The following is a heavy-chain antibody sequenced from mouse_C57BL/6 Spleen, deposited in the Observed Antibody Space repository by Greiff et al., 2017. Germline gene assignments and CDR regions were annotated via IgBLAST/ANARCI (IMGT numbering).Heavy chain of an antibody. Sequence: EVNLVESGGGLVQPGGSLKLSCAASGFTFSDYGMAWVRQAPRKGPEWVAFISNLAYSIYYADTVTGRFTISRENAKNTLYLEMSSLRSEDTAMYYCARRATVVATDAMDYWGQGTSVTVSS. D-gene: IGHD1-1*01. V-gene: IGHV5-15*04. CDR1: GFTFSDYG. CDR2: ISNLAYSI. J-gene: IGHJ4*01. CDR3: ARRATVVATDAMDY.